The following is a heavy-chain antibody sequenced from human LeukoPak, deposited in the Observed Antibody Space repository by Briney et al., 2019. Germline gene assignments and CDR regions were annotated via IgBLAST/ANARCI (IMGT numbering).Heavy chain of an antibody. D-gene: IGHD3-10*01. CDR3: VTVRGVTPSYYFDY. CDR2: FDPEDGET. Sequence: ASVKVSCKVSGYTLTELSMHWVRQAPGKGLEWMGGFDPEDGETIYAHKFQGRVTMTEGTSTDTAYMELSSLRSEDTAVYYCVTVRGVTPSYYFDYWGQGTLVTVSS. CDR1: GYTLTELS. V-gene: IGHV1-24*01. J-gene: IGHJ4*02.